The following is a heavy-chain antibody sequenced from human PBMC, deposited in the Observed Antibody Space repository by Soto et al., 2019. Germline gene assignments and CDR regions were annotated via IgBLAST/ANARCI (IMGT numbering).Heavy chain of an antibody. D-gene: IGHD6-6*01. Sequence: SETLSLTCTVSGGYISSYYWSWIRQPPGKGLEWIGYIYYSGSTYYTPSLRSRVTISVDTSKNQFSLKLSSVTAADTAVYYCARDVLYSTSRIDSWGQGTLVTVSS. CDR1: GGYISSYY. CDR2: IYYSGST. CDR3: ARDVLYSTSRIDS. J-gene: IGHJ4*02. V-gene: IGHV4-59*12.